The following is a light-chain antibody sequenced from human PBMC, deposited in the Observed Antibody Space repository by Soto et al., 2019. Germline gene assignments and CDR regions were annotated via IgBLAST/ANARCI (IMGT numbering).Light chain of an antibody. CDR3: CSWAGSNTFYF. V-gene: IGLV2-23*02. Sequence: QSALTQPASVSGSPGQSITISCTGTSSDVGSYNLVSWYQQLPGKAPKLIIYEVSRRPSGVSNRFSGSKSGNTASLTISGLQAEDEANYSCCSWAGSNTFYFFGTGTKLTVL. CDR2: EVS. CDR1: SSDVGSYNL. J-gene: IGLJ1*01.